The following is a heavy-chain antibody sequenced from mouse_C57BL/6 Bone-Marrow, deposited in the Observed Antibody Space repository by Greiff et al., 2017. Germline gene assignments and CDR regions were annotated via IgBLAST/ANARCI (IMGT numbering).Heavy chain of an antibody. J-gene: IGHJ1*03. CDR3: ARLRRGYWYFDV. CDR1: GFNIKDYY. CDR2: IGPENGDT. Sequence: EVQLQESGAELVRPGASVKLSCTASGFNIKDYYMSWVHQRPDKGLEWIGRIGPENGDTEYASSFQGRVTITADTSSNTAYLQLSSLTSEDTAVYYCARLRRGYWYFDVWGTGTTVTVSS. D-gene: IGHD1-1*02. V-gene: IGHV14-4*01.